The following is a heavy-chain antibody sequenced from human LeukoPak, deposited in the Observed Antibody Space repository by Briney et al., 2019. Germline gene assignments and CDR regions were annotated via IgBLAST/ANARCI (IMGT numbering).Heavy chain of an antibody. V-gene: IGHV3-30*18. CDR1: GFTFSSYG. Sequence: PGGSLRLSCAASGFTFSSYGMHWVRQAPGKGLEWVAVISYDGSNKYYADSVKGRFTISRDNSKNTLYLQMNSLRAEDTAVYYCAKDSIPMFWGQGTLVIVSS. CDR3: AKDSIPMF. CDR2: ISYDGSNK. D-gene: IGHD3-10*02. J-gene: IGHJ4*02.